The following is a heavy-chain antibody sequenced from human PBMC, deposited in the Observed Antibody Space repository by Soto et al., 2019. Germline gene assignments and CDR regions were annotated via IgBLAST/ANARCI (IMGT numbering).Heavy chain of an antibody. Sequence: WASVKVSCKASGYTFTSYGISWVRQAPGQGLEWMGWISAYNGDTNYAQKLQGRVTMTTDTSTSTAYMELRSLRSDDTAVYYCARGSSSWYDYYYYGMDVWGQGTTVTVSS. D-gene: IGHD6-13*01. V-gene: IGHV1-18*04. CDR2: ISAYNGDT. CDR3: ARGSSSWYDYYYYGMDV. CDR1: GYTFTSYG. J-gene: IGHJ6*02.